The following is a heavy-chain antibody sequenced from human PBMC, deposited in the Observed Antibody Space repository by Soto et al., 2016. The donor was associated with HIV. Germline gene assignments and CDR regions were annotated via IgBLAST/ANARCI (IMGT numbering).Heavy chain of an antibody. Sequence: EVQLLESGGGLVQPGGSLRLSCAASGFTFNNYAMSWVRQAPGKGLEWVSTISGSGGSTYYAYSVKGRFTISRDNSKNTLYLQMNSLRSEDTAVYYCAKATSGLYSSSRRHFDYWGQGTLVTVSS. V-gene: IGHV3-23*01. J-gene: IGHJ4*02. CDR2: ISGSGGST. D-gene: IGHD6-13*01. CDR3: AKATSGLYSSSRRHFDY. CDR1: GFTFNNYA.